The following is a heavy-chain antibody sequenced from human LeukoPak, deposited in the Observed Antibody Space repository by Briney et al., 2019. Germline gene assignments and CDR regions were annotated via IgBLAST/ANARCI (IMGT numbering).Heavy chain of an antibody. J-gene: IGHJ4*02. CDR2: IVPIDGTA. Sequence: SVKVSCKASGGTFSSYAFSWGGQAPGQGLGWRGGIVPIDGTANYAHKFQGRVTITAYEATITGYKGVSRLRSGDTGVWYCAREAYDIVTGSQIDNWGQGTLVTVSS. CDR3: AREAYDIVTGSQIDN. V-gene: IGHV1-69*13. CDR1: GGTFSSYA. D-gene: IGHD3-9*01.